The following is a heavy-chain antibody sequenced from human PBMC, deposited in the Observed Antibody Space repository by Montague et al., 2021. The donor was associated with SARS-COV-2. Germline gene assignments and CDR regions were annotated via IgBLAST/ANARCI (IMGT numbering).Heavy chain of an antibody. Sequence: SETLSLTCTVSGGSISSSSYYWGWIRQPPGKALEWIGSLYYSGSTYYDSSLKSRVTISVDTSKNQFSLKLSSVTAADTAVYYCARTEIEVWSRPWFDPWGQGTLVTVSS. CDR2: LYYSGST. CDR3: ARTEIEVWSRPWFDP. D-gene: IGHD5-18*01. V-gene: IGHV4-39*01. J-gene: IGHJ5*02. CDR1: GGSISSSSYY.